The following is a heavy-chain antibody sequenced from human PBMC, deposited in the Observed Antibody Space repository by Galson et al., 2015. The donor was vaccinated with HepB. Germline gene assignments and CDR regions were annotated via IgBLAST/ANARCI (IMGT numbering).Heavy chain of an antibody. CDR2: INTNTGNP. Sequence: SVKVSCKASGYTFTSYAMNWVRRAPGQGLEWMGWINTNTGNPTYAQGFTGRFVFSLDTSVSTAYLQISSLKAEDTAVYYCASSGNYDSSGWHYYYYYYYMDVWGKGTTVTVSS. D-gene: IGHD3-22*01. CDR1: GYTFTSYA. V-gene: IGHV7-4-1*02. CDR3: ASSGNYDSSGWHYYYYYYYMDV. J-gene: IGHJ6*03.